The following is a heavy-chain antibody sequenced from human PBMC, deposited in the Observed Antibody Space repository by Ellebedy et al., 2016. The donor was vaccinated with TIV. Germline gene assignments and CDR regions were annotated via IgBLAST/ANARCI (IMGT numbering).Heavy chain of an antibody. CDR1: GFTFSSYW. D-gene: IGHD2-8*01. CDR2: IKQDGSEK. V-gene: IGHV3-7*04. Sequence: PGGSLRLSCAASGFTFSSYWMSWVRQAPGKGLEWVANIKQDGSEKYYVDSVKGRFTISRDNAKNSLYLQMNSLRAEDTAVYYCARDSIIVLMVYALSYGMDVWGQGTTVTVSS. J-gene: IGHJ6*02. CDR3: ARDSIIVLMVYALSYGMDV.